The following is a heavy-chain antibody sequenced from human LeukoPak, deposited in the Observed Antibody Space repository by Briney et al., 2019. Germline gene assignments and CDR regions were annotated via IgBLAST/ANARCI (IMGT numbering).Heavy chain of an antibody. Sequence: GGSLRLSCAASGFTFSRYSMNWVRQAPGKGLEWVSSISISSNYRYYADSVKGRFTISRDNAKKSLYLQVNSLRVEDTAVYYCARGPSGYHNTGGQGTLVTVSS. CDR1: GFTFSRYS. D-gene: IGHD5-12*01. J-gene: IGHJ4*02. CDR2: ISISSNYR. V-gene: IGHV3-21*01. CDR3: ARGPSGYHNT.